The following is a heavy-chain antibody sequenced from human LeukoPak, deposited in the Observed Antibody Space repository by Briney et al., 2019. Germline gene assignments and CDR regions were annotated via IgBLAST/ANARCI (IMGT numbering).Heavy chain of an antibody. CDR1: GGSVSSGSYY. V-gene: IGHV4-61*01. CDR2: IYYSGST. Sequence: SETLSLTCTVSGGSVSSGSYYWSWLRQPPGTGLEWFGYIYYSGSTNYNPSLKSRVTISVDTSKNQFSLKLSSVTAADTAVYYCARGVSWFGVFDYWGQGTLVTVSS. J-gene: IGHJ4*02. CDR3: ARGVSWFGVFDY. D-gene: IGHD3-10*01.